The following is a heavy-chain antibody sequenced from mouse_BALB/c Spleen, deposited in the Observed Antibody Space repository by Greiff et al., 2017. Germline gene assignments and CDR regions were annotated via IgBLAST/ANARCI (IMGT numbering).Heavy chain of an antibody. J-gene: IGHJ4*01. V-gene: IGHV7-3*02. Sequence: EVKLVESGGGLVQPGGSLRLSCATSGFTFTDYYMSWVRQPPGKALEWLGFIRNKANGYTTEYSASVKGRFTISRDNSQSILYLQMNTLRAEDSATYYCARDRGVQRGYAMDYWGQGTSVTVSS. D-gene: IGHD2-14*01. CDR1: GFTFTDYY. CDR3: ARDRGVQRGYAMDY. CDR2: IRNKANGYTT.